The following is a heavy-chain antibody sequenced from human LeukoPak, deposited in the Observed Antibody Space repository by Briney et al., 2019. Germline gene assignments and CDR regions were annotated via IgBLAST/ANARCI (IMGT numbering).Heavy chain of an antibody. CDR2: ISWNSGTI. CDR3: ARRRRGLIAAAALYYYYYMDV. V-gene: IGHV3-9*01. CDR1: GFTFDDYA. Sequence: PGRSLRLSCAASGFTFDDYAMHWVRRPPGKGLEWVSGISWNSGTIGYADSVKGRFTISRDNAKNSLYLQMKSLRAEDTALYYCARRRRGLIAAAALYYYYYMDVWGKGATVTVSS. J-gene: IGHJ6*03. D-gene: IGHD6-13*01.